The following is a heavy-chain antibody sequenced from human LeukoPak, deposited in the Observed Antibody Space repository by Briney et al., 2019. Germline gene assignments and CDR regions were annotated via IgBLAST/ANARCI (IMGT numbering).Heavy chain of an antibody. CDR3: ARDLRLWFGESPFDY. D-gene: IGHD3-10*01. J-gene: IGHJ4*02. CDR2: INSDGSST. V-gene: IGHV3-74*01. Sequence: GGSLRLSCAASGFTSSSYWMHWVRQAPGKGLVWVSRINSDGSSTSYADSVKGRFTISRDNATNTLYLQMNSLRAEDTAVYYCARDLRLWFGESPFDYWGQGTLVTVSS. CDR1: GFTSSSYW.